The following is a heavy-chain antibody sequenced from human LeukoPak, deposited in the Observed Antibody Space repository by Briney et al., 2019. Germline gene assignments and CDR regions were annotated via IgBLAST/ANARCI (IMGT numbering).Heavy chain of an antibody. D-gene: IGHD5-12*01. CDR3: ARDVSGYDFRDY. CDR2: ISSSSSYI. CDR1: GFTFSSYS. V-gene: IGHV3-21*01. J-gene: IGHJ4*02. Sequence: PGGSLRLSCAASGFTFSSYSMNWVRQAPGKGLEWVSSISSSSSYIYYADSVKGRFTISRDNAKNSLYLQMNSLRAEDTAVYYCARDVSGYDFRDYWGQGTLVTVSS.